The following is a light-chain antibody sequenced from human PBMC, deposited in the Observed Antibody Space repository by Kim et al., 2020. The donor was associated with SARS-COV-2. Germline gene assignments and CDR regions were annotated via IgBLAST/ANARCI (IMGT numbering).Light chain of an antibody. CDR3: KQSGSSPT. J-gene: IGKJ2*01. Sequence: EIVLTQSPVTLSLSPGERATLSCRASQSVSSNYLAWYQQKPGQPPRLLMSGASSRATGIPDRFSGSGSGTDFTLTISRLEPEDFAMYFCKQSGSSPTFGPGTKLEI. CDR2: GAS. CDR1: QSVSSNY. V-gene: IGKV3-20*01.